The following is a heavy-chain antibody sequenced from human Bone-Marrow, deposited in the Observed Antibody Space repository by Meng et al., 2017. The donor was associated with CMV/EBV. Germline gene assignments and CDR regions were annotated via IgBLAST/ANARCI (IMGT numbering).Heavy chain of an antibody. D-gene: IGHD3-16*02. CDR2: IKSKTDGGTT. Sequence: GESLKISCAASGFTFSNAWMSWVRPAPGKGLEWVGRIKSKTDGGTTDYAAPVKGRFTISRDDSKNTLYLHMNSLKTEDTAVYYCTTDVSPFDYWGQGTLVTVSS. CDR1: GFTFSNAW. J-gene: IGHJ4*02. V-gene: IGHV3-15*01. CDR3: TTDVSPFDY.